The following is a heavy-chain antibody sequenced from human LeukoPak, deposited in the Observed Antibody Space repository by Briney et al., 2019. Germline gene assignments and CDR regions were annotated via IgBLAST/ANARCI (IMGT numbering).Heavy chain of an antibody. CDR3: ARTSPDYYDSSGYYTNAYYFDY. CDR1: GGSISSYY. V-gene: IGHV4-4*09. Sequence: SETLSLTCTVSGGSISSYYCGWIRQPPGKGLEWIGYIYTSGSTNYNPSLKSRVTISVDTSKNQFSLKLSSVTAAGTAVYYCARTSPDYYDSSGYYTNAYYFDYWGQGTLVTVSS. D-gene: IGHD3-22*01. CDR2: IYTSGST. J-gene: IGHJ4*02.